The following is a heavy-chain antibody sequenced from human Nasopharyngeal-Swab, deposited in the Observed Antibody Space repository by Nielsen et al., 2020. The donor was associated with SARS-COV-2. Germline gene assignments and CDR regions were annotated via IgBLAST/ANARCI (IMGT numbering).Heavy chain of an antibody. Sequence: GESLKISCAASGFTFSSYAMSWVRQAPGKGLEWVSAISGSGGSTYYADSVKGRLTISRDNSKNTLYLQMNSLRAEDTAVYYCAKPDKGTHDYWGQGTLVTVSS. CDR1: GFTFSSYA. J-gene: IGHJ4*02. V-gene: IGHV3-23*01. CDR3: AKPDKGTHDY. D-gene: IGHD1-1*01. CDR2: ISGSGGST.